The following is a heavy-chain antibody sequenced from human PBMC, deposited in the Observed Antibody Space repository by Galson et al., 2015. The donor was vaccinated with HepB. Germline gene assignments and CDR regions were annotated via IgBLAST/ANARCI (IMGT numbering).Heavy chain of an antibody. D-gene: IGHD3-10*01. CDR1: GYSISSGYY. V-gene: IGHV4-38-2*02. J-gene: IGHJ4*02. Sequence: ETLSLTCTVSGYSISSGYYWVWIRQPPGKGLEWIGSTYHSGSTSYNPTLKSRVTISVDTFRNQFSLKLISVTAADTAVYYCARVLGPMRGFLRLPFDSWGQGILVTVSS. CDR2: TYHSGST. CDR3: ARVLGPMRGFLRLPFDS.